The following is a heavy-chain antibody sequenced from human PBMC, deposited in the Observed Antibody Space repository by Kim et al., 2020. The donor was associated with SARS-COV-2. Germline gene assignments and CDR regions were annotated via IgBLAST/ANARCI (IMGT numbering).Heavy chain of an antibody. J-gene: IGHJ4*02. V-gene: IGHV3-72*01. CDR1: GFTFPDHY. Sequence: GGSLRLSCAASGFTFPDHYMDWVRQAPGKGLEWVGRIRNKANGYATQYAAPVKGRFNIARDDSKSSLYLQMNSLNIEDTAIYYCTRRNDTPGYYFDLWGLGTLVTVSS. D-gene: IGHD3-22*01. CDR3: TRRNDTPGYYFDL. CDR2: IRNKANGYAT.